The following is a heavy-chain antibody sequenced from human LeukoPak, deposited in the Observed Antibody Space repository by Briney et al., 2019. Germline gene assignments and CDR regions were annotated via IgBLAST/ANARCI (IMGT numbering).Heavy chain of an antibody. Sequence: GGSLRLSCAASGFTFNTYSMNLVRQAPGKGLEWVSYISSSRSTIYYADSVKGRFTISRDNAKNSLYLQMNSLRDEDTAVYYCARAVAGFDYWGQGTLVTVSS. CDR1: GFTFNTYS. CDR2: ISSSRSTI. D-gene: IGHD6-19*01. CDR3: ARAVAGFDY. V-gene: IGHV3-48*02. J-gene: IGHJ4*02.